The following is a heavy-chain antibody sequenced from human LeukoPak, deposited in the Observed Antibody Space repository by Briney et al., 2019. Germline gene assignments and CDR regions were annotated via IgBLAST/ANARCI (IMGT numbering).Heavy chain of an antibody. J-gene: IGHJ4*02. CDR3: ARDRRGWPLDY. CDR1: GGSISSYY. V-gene: IGHV4-59*01. Sequence: SETLSLTCTVSGGSISSYYWSWIRQPLGKGLEWIGYIYYSGSTNYNTSLKSRVTISVDTSKNQFSLKLSSVTAADTAVYYCARDRRGWPLDYWGQGTLVTVSS. CDR2: IYYSGST. D-gene: IGHD6-19*01.